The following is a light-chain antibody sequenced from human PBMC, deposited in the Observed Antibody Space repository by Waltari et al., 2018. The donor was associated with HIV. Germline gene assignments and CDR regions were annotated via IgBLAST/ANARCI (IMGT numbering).Light chain of an antibody. CDR1: SSDVGGYNY. J-gene: IGLJ2*01. V-gene: IGLV2-14*01. CDR3: SSYTSSITLVL. Sequence: QSALTQPASVSGSPGQSITIPCTGTSSDVGGYNYVPWYQQHPGKAPKLMIYEVSNRPSGVSNRFSGSKSGNTASLTISGLQAEDEANYYCSSYTSSITLVLFGGGTKLTVL. CDR2: EVS.